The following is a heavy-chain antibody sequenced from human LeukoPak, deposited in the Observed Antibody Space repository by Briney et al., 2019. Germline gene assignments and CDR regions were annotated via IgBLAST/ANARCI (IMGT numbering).Heavy chain of an antibody. CDR1: GFTFSSYA. D-gene: IGHD3-10*01. CDR3: AKDMRLKGITMVRGVTYEYITMIAGSSVGFDY. V-gene: IGHV3-9*01. CDR2: ISWNSGSI. Sequence: PGGSLRLSCAASGFTFSSYAMSWVRQAPGKGLEWVSGISWNSGSIGYADSVKGRFTISRDNAKNSLYLQMNSLRAEDTALYYCAKDMRLKGITMVRGVTYEYITMIAGSSVGFDYWGQGTLVTVSS. J-gene: IGHJ4*02.